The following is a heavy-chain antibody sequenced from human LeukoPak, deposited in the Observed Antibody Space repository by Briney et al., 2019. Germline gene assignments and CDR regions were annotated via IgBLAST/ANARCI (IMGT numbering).Heavy chain of an antibody. J-gene: IGHJ4*02. CDR3: ARTTLDYGSAFFDY. CDR1: GFTFSTYW. Sequence: GGSLRLSCAASGFTFSTYWMSWVRQAPGKGLEWVANIKQDGSEKYYMDSVKGRFTISRDNAKNSLYLQMNSLRAEDTAVYYCARTTLDYGSAFFDYWGQGTLVTVSS. CDR2: IKQDGSEK. V-gene: IGHV3-7*01. D-gene: IGHD3-10*01.